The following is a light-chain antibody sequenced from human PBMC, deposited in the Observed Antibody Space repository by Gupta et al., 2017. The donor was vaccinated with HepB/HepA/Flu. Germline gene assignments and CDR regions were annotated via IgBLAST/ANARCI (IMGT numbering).Light chain of an antibody. Sequence: SYVLTQPPSVSVAPGKTARIPCGGTGIGSKSVHWYQQKSGQAPILVVYDDSHRPSGIPERFSGSNSGDTATLTISRVVAGDEADYYCQVWGSTTDHVFGTGTKVTVL. CDR2: DDS. CDR3: QVWGSTTDHV. J-gene: IGLJ1*01. CDR1: GIGSKS. V-gene: IGLV3-21*03.